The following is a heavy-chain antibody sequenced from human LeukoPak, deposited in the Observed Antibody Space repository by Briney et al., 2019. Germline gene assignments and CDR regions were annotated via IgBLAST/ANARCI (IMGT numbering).Heavy chain of an antibody. V-gene: IGHV4-30-4*01. Sequence: SETLSLTCTVSGGSISSGDYYWSWIRQPPGKGLEWIGYIYYSGSTYYNPSLKSRVTTSIDTSKNQFSLKMSSVTAADTAVYYCVREVKGYGSSWYQNWFDPWGQGTLVTVSS. D-gene: IGHD6-13*01. CDR1: GGSISSGDYY. J-gene: IGHJ5*02. CDR3: VREVKGYGSSWYQNWFDP. CDR2: IYYSGST.